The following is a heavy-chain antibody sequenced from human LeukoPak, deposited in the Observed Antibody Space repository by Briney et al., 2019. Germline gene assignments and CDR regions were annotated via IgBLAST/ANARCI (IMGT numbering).Heavy chain of an antibody. CDR3: ARAAYYYDSSGLRSAY. V-gene: IGHV3-21*01. Sequence: GGSLRLSCAASGFTFSSYSMNWVRQAPGKGLEWVSSISSSSSYIYYADSVKGRFTISRDNAKNSLYLQMNSLRAEDTAVYYCARAAYYYDSSGLRSAYWGQGTLVTVSS. J-gene: IGHJ4*02. D-gene: IGHD3-22*01. CDR2: ISSSSSYI. CDR1: GFTFSSYS.